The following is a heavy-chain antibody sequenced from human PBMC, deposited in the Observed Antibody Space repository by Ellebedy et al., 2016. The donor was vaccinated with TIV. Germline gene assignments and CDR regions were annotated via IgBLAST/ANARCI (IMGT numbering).Heavy chain of an antibody. CDR1: GFSFRNYW. CDR3: ERRGSYGDYAVQVNNWFDR. V-gene: IGHV3-7*01. CDR2: IYQDGSEK. J-gene: IGHJ5*02. D-gene: IGHD4-17*01. Sequence: GESLKISCAASGFSFRNYWMGWVRQAPGKGLEWVANIYQDGSEKYYVDSVKGRFTISRDNAKNSLYLQLNSLRVEDTAWYYCERRGSYGDYAVQVNNWFDRWGQGTLVTV.